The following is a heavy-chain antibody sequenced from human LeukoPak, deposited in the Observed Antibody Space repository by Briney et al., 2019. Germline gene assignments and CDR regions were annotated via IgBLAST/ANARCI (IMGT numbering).Heavy chain of an antibody. D-gene: IGHD2-15*01. CDR3: ARGPPGYCSGGSCYLAEYFQH. CDR1: GYSFTSYW. CDR2: IYPGDSDT. Sequence: GESLKVSCKGSGYSFTSYWIGWVRQMPEKGLEWMGIIYPGDSDTRYSPSFQGQVTISADKSISTAYLQWSSLKASDTAMYYCARGPPGYCSGGSCYLAEYFQHWGQGTLVTVSS. J-gene: IGHJ1*01. V-gene: IGHV5-51*01.